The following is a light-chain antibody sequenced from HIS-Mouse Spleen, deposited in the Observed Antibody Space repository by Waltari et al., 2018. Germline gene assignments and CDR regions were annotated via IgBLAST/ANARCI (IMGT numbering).Light chain of an antibody. V-gene: IGKV1-33*01. J-gene: IGKJ5*01. CDR1: QEISNY. Sequence: DIQMTQSPSSLSASVGDRVTITCQASQEISNYLNWYQQKPGKAPKLLIYDASNLETGVPSRFSGSGSGTDFTFTISSLQPEDIATYYCQQYDNLPPVITFGQGTRLEIK. CDR3: QQYDNLPPVIT. CDR2: DAS.